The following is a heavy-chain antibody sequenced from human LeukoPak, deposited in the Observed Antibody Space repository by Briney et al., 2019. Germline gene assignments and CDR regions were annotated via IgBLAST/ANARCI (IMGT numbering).Heavy chain of an antibody. V-gene: IGHV4-59*01. CDR2: IYYSGST. Sequence: SETLSLTCTVSGGSISSYYWSWIRQPPGKGLEWIGYIYYSGSTNYNPSLKSRVTISVDTSKNQLSLKLRSVTAADTAVYYCARGYSYGILHYWYFDLWGRGTLVTVSS. D-gene: IGHD5-18*01. CDR3: ARGYSYGILHYWYFDL. J-gene: IGHJ2*01. CDR1: GGSISSYY.